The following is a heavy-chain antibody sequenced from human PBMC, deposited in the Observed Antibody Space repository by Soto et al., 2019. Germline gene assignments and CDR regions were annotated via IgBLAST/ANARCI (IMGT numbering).Heavy chain of an antibody. D-gene: IGHD2-15*01. J-gene: IGHJ4*02. V-gene: IGHV3-7*01. CDR1: GFTFSSYW. CDR2: IKQDGSEK. CDR3: ARDKRPVVVADYFDY. Sequence: GGSLRLSCAASGFTFSSYWMSWVRQAPGKGLEWVANIKQDGSEKYYVDSVKGRFTISRDNAKNSLYLQMNSLRAEDTAVYYCARDKRPVVVADYFDYWGQGTLVTVSS.